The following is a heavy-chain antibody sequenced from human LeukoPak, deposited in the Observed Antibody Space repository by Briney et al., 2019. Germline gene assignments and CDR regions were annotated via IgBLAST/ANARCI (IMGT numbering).Heavy chain of an antibody. CDR1: VGSFSAYY. Sequence: SETLSLTCAVYVGSFSAYYWSWIRQPPGKGLEWIGEINHSGSTNYNPSLMSRLTISVDTSKTQFSLKLTSVTAADTAVYYCARLRGYDYGMDVWGKGTTVTVSS. D-gene: IGHD5-12*01. V-gene: IGHV4-34*01. CDR3: ARLRGYDYGMDV. CDR2: INHSGST. J-gene: IGHJ6*04.